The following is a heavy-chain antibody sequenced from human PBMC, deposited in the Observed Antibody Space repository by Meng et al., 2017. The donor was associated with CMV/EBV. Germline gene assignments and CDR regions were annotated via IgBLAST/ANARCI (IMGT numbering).Heavy chain of an antibody. CDR2: IYSGGST. V-gene: IGHV3-53*01. D-gene: IGHD2-2*01. CDR3: ARDWEDIVVVPAAYYYYYGMDV. J-gene: IGHJ6*02. Sequence: GGSLRLSCAASGFTVSSNYMSWVRQAPGKGLEWVSVIYSGGSTYYADSVKGRFTISRDNAKNSLYLQMNSLRAEDTAVYYCARDWEDIVVVPAAYYYYYGMDVWGQGTTVTVSS. CDR1: GFTVSSNY.